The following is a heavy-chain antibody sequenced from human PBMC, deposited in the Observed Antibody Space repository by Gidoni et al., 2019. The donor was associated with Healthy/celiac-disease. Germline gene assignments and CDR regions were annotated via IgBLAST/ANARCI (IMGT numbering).Heavy chain of an antibody. V-gene: IGHV4-39*01. Sequence: QLQLQESRPGLVKPSETLSLTCTVSGGSISSRSYYWGWIRPPPGKGLEWIGSIYYSGSTYYNPSLKSRVTISVDTSKNQFSLKLSSVTAADTAVYYCARLSAVTNAFDIWGQGTMVTVSS. CDR1: GGSISSRSYY. CDR2: IYYSGST. D-gene: IGHD4-17*01. J-gene: IGHJ3*02. CDR3: ARLSAVTNAFDI.